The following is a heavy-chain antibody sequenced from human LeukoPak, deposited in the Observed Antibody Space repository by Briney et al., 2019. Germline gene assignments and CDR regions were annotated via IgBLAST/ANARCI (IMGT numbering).Heavy chain of an antibody. D-gene: IGHD3-10*01. CDR1: GFTFSSYG. Sequence: GGSLRLSCAASGFTFSSYGMHWVRQAPGKGLEWVAVIWYDGSNKYYADSVKGRFTISRDNSKNTLYLQMNSLRAEDTAVYYCARGRYYYGSGSQFDPWGQGTLVTVSS. V-gene: IGHV3-33*01. CDR3: ARGRYYYGSGSQFDP. CDR2: IWYDGSNK. J-gene: IGHJ5*02.